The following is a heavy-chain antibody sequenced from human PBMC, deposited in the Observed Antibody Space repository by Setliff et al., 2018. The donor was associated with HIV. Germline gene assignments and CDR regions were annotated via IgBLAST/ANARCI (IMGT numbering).Heavy chain of an antibody. CDR1: GYTFTAYY. J-gene: IGHJ3*02. V-gene: IGHV1-2*06. CDR2: INPNSGAT. CDR3: ATKVYRTNGVCLDAFDI. Sequence: ASVKVSCKASGYTFTAYYMHWVRQAPGQGLEWMGRINPNSGATNYAQKFQGRVTMTRDTSISTAYMELSRLRSDDTAVYYCATKVYRTNGVCLDAFDIWGQGTMVTVSS. D-gene: IGHD2-8*01.